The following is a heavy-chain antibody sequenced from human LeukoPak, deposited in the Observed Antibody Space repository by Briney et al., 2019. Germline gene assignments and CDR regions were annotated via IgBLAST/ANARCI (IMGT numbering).Heavy chain of an antibody. CDR3: ARGTAVAGTLGDY. J-gene: IGHJ4*02. CDR2: INWNGGGT. D-gene: IGHD6-19*01. CDR1: GFTFEDYG. Sequence: PEGSLRLSCAASGFTFEDYGLSWVRQAPGKGLEWVSGINWNGGGTGYADSVKGRFTISRDNAKNALYLQMNSLRAEDTALYYCARGTAVAGTLGDYWGQGTLVTVSS. V-gene: IGHV3-20*04.